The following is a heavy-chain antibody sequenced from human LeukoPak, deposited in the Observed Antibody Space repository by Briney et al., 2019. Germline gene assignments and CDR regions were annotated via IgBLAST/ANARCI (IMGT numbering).Heavy chain of an antibody. J-gene: IGHJ4*02. CDR2: IYYSGST. CDR1: GGSISSYY. D-gene: IGHD4-17*01. V-gene: IGHV4-59*01. CDR3: AGAKTDYGPYYFDY. Sequence: SETLSLTCTVSGGSISSYYWSWIRQPPGKGLEWIGYIYYSGSTNYNPSLKSRVTISVDTSKNQFSLKLSSVTAADTAVYYCAGAKTDYGPYYFDYWGQGTLVTVSS.